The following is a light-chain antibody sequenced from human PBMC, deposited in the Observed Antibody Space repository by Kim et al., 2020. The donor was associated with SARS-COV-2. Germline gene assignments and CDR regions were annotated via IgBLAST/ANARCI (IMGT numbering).Light chain of an antibody. CDR3: SAWYSSLRAWV. Sequence: QAGLTQPPSVSKGLRQTATLTCTGNSNNVGNQGAAWLQQHQGHPPKLLSSRNNNRPSGISERLSASRSGNTASLTITGLQPEDEADYYCSAWYSSLRAWVFGGGTQLTVL. CDR1: SNNVGNQG. CDR2: RNN. J-gene: IGLJ3*02. V-gene: IGLV10-54*01.